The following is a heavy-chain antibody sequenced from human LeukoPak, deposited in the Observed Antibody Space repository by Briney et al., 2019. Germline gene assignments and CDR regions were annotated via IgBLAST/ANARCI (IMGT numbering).Heavy chain of an antibody. Sequence: GASVKVSCKASGYTFTSYYMHWVRQAPGQGLEWMGIINPSDGSTSYAQKFQGRLTVTRDTSTGTVYMELRSLRSEDTAVYYCATTGMLDLRGYFDLWGRGTLVTVSS. J-gene: IGHJ2*01. CDR1: GYTFTSYY. CDR2: INPSDGST. CDR3: ATTGMLDLRGYFDL. D-gene: IGHD1/OR15-1a*01. V-gene: IGHV1-46*01.